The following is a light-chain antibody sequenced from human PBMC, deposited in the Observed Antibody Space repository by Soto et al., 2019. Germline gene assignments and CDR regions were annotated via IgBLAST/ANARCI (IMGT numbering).Light chain of an antibody. CDR3: QQYNNWPQT. V-gene: IGKV3-15*01. CDR1: QSVASK. Sequence: EIVMTQSPATLSVSPGERATLSCRASQSVASKLAWYQQKPGQAPRLLIYDASTRATGVPARFSGSGSGTEFTLTVSSLQSEDFAVYYCQQYNNWPQTFGQGTKVDIK. J-gene: IGKJ1*01. CDR2: DAS.